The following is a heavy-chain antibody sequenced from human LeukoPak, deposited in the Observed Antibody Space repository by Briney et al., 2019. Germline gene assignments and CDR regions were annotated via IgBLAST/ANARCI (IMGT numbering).Heavy chain of an antibody. Sequence: SETLSLTCTVSGGSFSSYYWSWIRQPPGKGLEWLGYIHHSGSTYYNPSLKSRFTMSVDTSKNQFSLKVNTVTAADTAVYYCARGTYSTTWLGVVYFDYWGQGTLVTVSS. D-gene: IGHD6-13*01. CDR3: ARGTYSTTWLGVVYFDY. CDR2: IHHSGST. V-gene: IGHV4-59*06. CDR1: GGSFSSYY. J-gene: IGHJ4*02.